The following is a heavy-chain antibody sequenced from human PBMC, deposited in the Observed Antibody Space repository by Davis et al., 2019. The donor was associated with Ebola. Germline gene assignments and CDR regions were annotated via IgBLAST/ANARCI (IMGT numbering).Heavy chain of an antibody. CDR3: ARVAIILVPTTIGHIWFDP. J-gene: IGHJ5*02. Sequence: SVTVSCKAAGYTFNRHVISWVRQAPGQGLEWMGWISAYNNNPNYAQKFQGRVTMTTDTSTSTAYMELRSLRSDDTAVYYCARVAIILVPTTIGHIWFDPWGQGTLVTVSS. D-gene: IGHD2-2*01. V-gene: IGHV1-18*04. CDR2: ISAYNNNP. CDR1: GYTFNRHV.